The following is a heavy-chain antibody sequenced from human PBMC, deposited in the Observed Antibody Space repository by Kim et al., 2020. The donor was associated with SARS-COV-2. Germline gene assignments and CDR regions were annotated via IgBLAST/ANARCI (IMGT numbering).Heavy chain of an antibody. CDR2: INAGNGNT. V-gene: IGHV1-3*01. CDR3: ARSVTMVRGVMPLMGY. D-gene: IGHD3-10*01. CDR1: GYTFTSYA. Sequence: ASVKVSCKASGYTFTSYAMHWVRQAPGQRLEWMGWINAGNGNTKYSQKFQGRVTITRDTSASTAYMELSSLRSEDTAVYYCARSVTMVRGVMPLMGYWGQGTLVTVSS. J-gene: IGHJ4*02.